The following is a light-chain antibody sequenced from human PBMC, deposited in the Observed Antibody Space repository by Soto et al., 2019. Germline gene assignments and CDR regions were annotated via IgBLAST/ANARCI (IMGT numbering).Light chain of an antibody. CDR1: QSVRSY. J-gene: IGKJ1*01. CDR2: GAS. CDR3: QQYGSSPRT. V-gene: IGKV3-20*01. Sequence: EVVMTQSPATLSVSAGERATLSCGASQSVRSYLAWYQQKPGQAPRLLIHGASTRAAGIPARFSASGSGTDFTLTITTLEPEDFAVYYCQQYGSSPRTFGLGTKVDIK.